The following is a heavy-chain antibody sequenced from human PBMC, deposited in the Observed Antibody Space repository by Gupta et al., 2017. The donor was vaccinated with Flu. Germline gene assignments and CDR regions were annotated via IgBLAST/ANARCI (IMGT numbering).Heavy chain of an antibody. CDR2: ISDISTNT. Sequence: EVLLLESGGGLVQPGGSLRLSCAASGFTFSDYAMNWVRQAPGKGLEWVSSISDISTNTKYADSVNGRFTISRDNSKNTLFLQMNSLRGEDSATYYCVKDLRSESSYGFWSGYPLFENWGQGALVTVSS. D-gene: IGHD3-3*01. V-gene: IGHV3-23*01. CDR1: GFTFSDYA. J-gene: IGHJ4*02. CDR3: VKDLRSESSYGFWSGYPLFEN.